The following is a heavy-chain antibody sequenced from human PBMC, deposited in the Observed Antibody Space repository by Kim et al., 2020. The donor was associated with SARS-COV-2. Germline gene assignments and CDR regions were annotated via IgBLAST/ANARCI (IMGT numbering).Heavy chain of an antibody. CDR1: GYTLTELS. D-gene: IGHD2-15*01. CDR2: FDPEDGET. Sequence: ASVKVSCKVSGYTLTELSMHWVRQAPGKGLEWMGGFDPEDGETIYAQKFQGRVTMTEDTSTDTAYMELSSLRSEDTAVYYCATDKRTRYCSGGGCYLGDYYYCGMDVWGQGTTVTVSS. V-gene: IGHV1-24*01. J-gene: IGHJ6*02. CDR3: ATDKRTRYCSGGGCYLGDYYYCGMDV.